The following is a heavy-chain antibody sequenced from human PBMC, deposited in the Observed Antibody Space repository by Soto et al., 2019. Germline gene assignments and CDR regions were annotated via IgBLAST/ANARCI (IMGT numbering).Heavy chain of an antibody. Sequence: SETLSLTCTVSGGSISSSSYYWGWIRQPPGKGLEWIGSVFFTGSTYDNPSLKSRVTISVDTSKNQFSLKLNSVTAAATAVYYCARHQRGFYGSGGPNAFDIWGLGTMVTVSS. CDR2: VFFTGST. V-gene: IGHV4-39*01. CDR1: GGSISSSSYY. CDR3: ARHQRGFYGSGGPNAFDI. D-gene: IGHD3-10*01. J-gene: IGHJ3*02.